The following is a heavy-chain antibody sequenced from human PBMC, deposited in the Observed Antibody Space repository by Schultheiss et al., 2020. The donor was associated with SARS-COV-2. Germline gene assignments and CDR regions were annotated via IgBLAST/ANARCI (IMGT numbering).Heavy chain of an antibody. CDR2: INHSGST. D-gene: IGHD6-19*01. CDR1: GGSISSGGYY. J-gene: IGHJ4*02. CDR3: ARDRSGWFRY. V-gene: IGHV4-61*08. Sequence: SQTLSLTCTVSGGSISSGGYYWSWIRQPPGKGLEWIGEINHSGSTNYNPSLKSRVTISVDTSKNQFSLKLSSVTAADTAVYYCARDRSGWFRYWGQGTLVTVSS.